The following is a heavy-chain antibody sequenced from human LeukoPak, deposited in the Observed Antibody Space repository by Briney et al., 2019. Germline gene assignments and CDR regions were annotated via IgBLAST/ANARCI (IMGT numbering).Heavy chain of an antibody. Sequence: GGSLRLSCAASGFTFSSYGMHWVRQAPGKGLEWVSAISGSGGSTYYADSVKGRFTISRDNSKNTLYLQMNSLRAEDTAVYYCAKAMYYYGSGSYYYYYGMDVWGQGTTVTVSS. CDR3: AKAMYYYGSGSYYYYYGMDV. J-gene: IGHJ6*02. CDR1: GFTFSSYG. V-gene: IGHV3-23*01. CDR2: ISGSGGST. D-gene: IGHD3-10*01.